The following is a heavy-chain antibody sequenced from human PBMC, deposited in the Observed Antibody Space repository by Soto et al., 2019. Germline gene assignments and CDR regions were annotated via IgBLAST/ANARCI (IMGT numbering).Heavy chain of an antibody. D-gene: IGHD1-7*01. V-gene: IGHV4-34*01. CDR2: INHSGST. CDR3: ARELELSGYYYYYMDV. CDR1: GGSFSGYY. Sequence: SSETLSLTCAVYGGSFSGYYWSWIRQPPGKGLEWIGEINHSGSTNYNPSLKSRVTISVDTSKNQFSLKLSSVAAADTAVYYCARELELSGYYYYYMDVWGKGTTVTVSS. J-gene: IGHJ6*03.